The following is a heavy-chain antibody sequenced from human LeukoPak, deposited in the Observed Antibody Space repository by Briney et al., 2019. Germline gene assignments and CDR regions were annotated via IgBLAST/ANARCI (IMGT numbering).Heavy chain of an antibody. J-gene: IGHJ4*02. V-gene: IGHV3-11*01. CDR3: ARLGVITAAGTYDY. CDR1: GFTFSDYF. Sequence: GGSLRLSCAASGFTFSDYFMTWIRLAPGNGLQWIAHMRGSGETVSYADSVRGRFTISRDNVKNSLYLQMNSLRAEDTAVYYCARLGVITAAGTYDYWGQGTLVTVSS. CDR2: MRGSGETV. D-gene: IGHD6-13*01.